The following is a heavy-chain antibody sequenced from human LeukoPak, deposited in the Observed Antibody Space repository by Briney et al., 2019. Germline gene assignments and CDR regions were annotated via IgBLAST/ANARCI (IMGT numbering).Heavy chain of an antibody. Sequence: GGSLRLSCAASGFTFSSYAMSWVRQAPGKGLEWVSAISGSGGSTYYADSVKGRFTISRDNAKTSLYLQMNSLRAEDTAVYYCARDLSGVTGYTYGRGIDYWGQGTLVTVSS. CDR3: ARDLSGVTGYTYGRGIDY. J-gene: IGHJ4*02. CDR1: GFTFSSYA. CDR2: ISGSGGST. D-gene: IGHD5-18*01. V-gene: IGHV3-23*01.